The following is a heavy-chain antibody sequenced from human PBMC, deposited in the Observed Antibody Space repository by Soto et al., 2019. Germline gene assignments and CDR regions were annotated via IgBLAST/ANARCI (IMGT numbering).Heavy chain of an antibody. CDR3: ARHHVRGRTIAGAAEF. V-gene: IGHV4-34*01. CDR2: INYSGNT. Sequence: PSETLSLTCAVYGGSLSGYYWSWIRQPPGKALEWIGEINYSGNTNYNPSPKSRVTISVDTSKNQLFLNLTSVTAADTAMYYCARHHVRGRTIAGAAEFWGQGTLVTVSS. D-gene: IGHD1-26*01. J-gene: IGHJ4*02. CDR1: GGSLSGYY.